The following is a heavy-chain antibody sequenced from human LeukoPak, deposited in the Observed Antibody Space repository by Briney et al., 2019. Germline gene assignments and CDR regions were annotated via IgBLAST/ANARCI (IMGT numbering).Heavy chain of an antibody. CDR2: ISYDGSNK. CDR3: AKCRRIAAGGGFDY. J-gene: IGHJ4*02. V-gene: IGHV3-30-3*02. D-gene: IGHD6-13*01. CDR1: GFTFSSYA. Sequence: PGGSLRLSCAASGFTFSSYAMHWVRQAPGKGLEWVAVISYDGSNKYYADSVKGRFTISRDNSKNTLYLQMNSLRAEDTAVYYCAKCRRIAAGGGFDYWGQGTLVTVSS.